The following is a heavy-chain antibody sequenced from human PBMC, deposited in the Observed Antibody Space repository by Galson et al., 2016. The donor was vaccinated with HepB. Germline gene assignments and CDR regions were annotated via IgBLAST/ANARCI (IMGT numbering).Heavy chain of an antibody. J-gene: IGHJ6*02. D-gene: IGHD2-15*01. CDR2: ISGRGSST. Sequence: SLRLSCAGSGFTFSSYAMSWVRQAPGKGLEWVSVISGRGSSTYYADSVKGRFTISRDNFKNTLYLQMNSLRHEDTAVYYCARDYYGNSNFATGMDVWGQGTTVTVAS. CDR1: GFTFSSYA. CDR3: ARDYYGNSNFATGMDV. V-gene: IGHV3-23*01.